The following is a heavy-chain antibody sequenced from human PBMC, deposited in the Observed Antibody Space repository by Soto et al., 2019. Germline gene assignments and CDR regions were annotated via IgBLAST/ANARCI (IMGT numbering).Heavy chain of an antibody. CDR1: GFTFSTYA. CDR2: IIGSGTII. J-gene: IGHJ4*02. V-gene: IGHV3-23*01. D-gene: IGHD5-12*01. Sequence: PGGSLRLSCAASGFTFSTYAMNWVRQVPGRGLEWVSGIIGSGTIIEYADSVKGRFTISRDNSKNTLFLQMNSLRVEDTAIYYCAKDVRPDGYRDLDYWGQGTLVTVSS. CDR3: AKDVRPDGYRDLDY.